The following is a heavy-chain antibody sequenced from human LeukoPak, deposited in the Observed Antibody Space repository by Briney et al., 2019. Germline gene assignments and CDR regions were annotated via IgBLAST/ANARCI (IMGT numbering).Heavy chain of an antibody. D-gene: IGHD3-9*01. J-gene: IGHJ4*02. Sequence: GGSLRLSWVASAFTFSNYAMHWVRQTPGKGLEWVAVTSVDGSNKRYVDSVKGRFTISRDNSKNTLYLQMNSLRTDDTAVYYCARGGRLRYFDWAPDYWGQGTLVTVSS. V-gene: IGHV3-30-3*01. CDR3: ARGGRLRYFDWAPDY. CDR2: TSVDGSNK. CDR1: AFTFSNYA.